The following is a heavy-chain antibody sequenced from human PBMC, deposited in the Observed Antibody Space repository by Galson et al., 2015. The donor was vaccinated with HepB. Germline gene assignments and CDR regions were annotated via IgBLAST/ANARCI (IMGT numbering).Heavy chain of an antibody. V-gene: IGHV3-30-3*01. CDR2: ISYDGSNK. J-gene: IGHJ6*03. CDR1: GFTFSSYA. D-gene: IGHD3-16*01. CDR3: ARVRAYGDRHYYYYMDV. Sequence: SLRLSCAASGFTFSSYAMHWVRQAPGKGLEWVAVISYDGSNKYYADSVKGRFTISRDNSKNTLYLQMNSLRAEDTAVYYCARVRAYGDRHYYYYMDVWGKGTTVTVSS.